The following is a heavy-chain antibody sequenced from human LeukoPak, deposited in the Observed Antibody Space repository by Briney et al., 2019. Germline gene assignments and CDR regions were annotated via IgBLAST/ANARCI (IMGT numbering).Heavy chain of an antibody. CDR2: ISGSGGST. Sequence: PGGSLRLSCAASGFTFSSYAMSSVRQAPGKGLEWVSAISGSGGSTYYADSVKGRFTISRDNSKNTLYLQMNSLRAEDTAVYYCVKDLVASSGWYRGDYWGQGTLVTVSS. V-gene: IGHV3-23*01. J-gene: IGHJ4*02. CDR3: VKDLVASSGWYRGDY. CDR1: GFTFSSYA. D-gene: IGHD6-19*01.